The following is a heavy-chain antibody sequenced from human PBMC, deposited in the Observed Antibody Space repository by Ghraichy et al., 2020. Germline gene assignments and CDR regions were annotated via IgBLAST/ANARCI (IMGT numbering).Heavy chain of an antibody. J-gene: IGHJ2*01. CDR2: INHSGST. CDR1: GGSFSGYY. V-gene: IGHV4-34*01. D-gene: IGHD1-26*01. CDR3: ARGLKTRRATTLYWYFDL. Sequence: SETLSLTCAVYGGSFSGYYWSWIRQPPGKGLEWIGEINHSGSTNYNPSLKSRVTISVDTSKNQFSLKLSSVTAADTAVYYCARGLKTRRATTLYWYFDLWGRGTLVTVSS.